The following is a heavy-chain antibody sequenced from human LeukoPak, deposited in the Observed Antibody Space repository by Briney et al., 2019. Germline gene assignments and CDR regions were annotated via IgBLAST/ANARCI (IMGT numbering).Heavy chain of an antibody. D-gene: IGHD3-22*01. Sequence: PGGSLRLSCAASGFTFSSYAMSWVRQAPGKGLEWVSAISGSGGSTYYADSVKGRSTISRDNSKNTLYLQMSSLRAEDTAVYYCAKGVIYYYDSSGFPAYFDYWGQGTLVTVSS. CDR3: AKGVIYYYDSSGFPAYFDY. J-gene: IGHJ4*02. CDR1: GFTFSSYA. CDR2: ISGSGGST. V-gene: IGHV3-23*01.